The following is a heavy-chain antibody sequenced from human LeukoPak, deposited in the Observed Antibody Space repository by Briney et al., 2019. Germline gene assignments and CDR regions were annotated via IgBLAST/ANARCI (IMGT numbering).Heavy chain of an antibody. Sequence: GGSLRLSCAASGFTFDDYGMSWVRQAPGKGLEWVSGINWNGGSTGYVDSVKGRFTISRDNAKNSLYLQMNSLRAEDTALYYCARVKVAVAGIGWFDPWGQGSLVTVSS. D-gene: IGHD6-13*01. J-gene: IGHJ5*02. V-gene: IGHV3-20*04. CDR2: INWNGGST. CDR3: ARVKVAVAGIGWFDP. CDR1: GFTFDDYG.